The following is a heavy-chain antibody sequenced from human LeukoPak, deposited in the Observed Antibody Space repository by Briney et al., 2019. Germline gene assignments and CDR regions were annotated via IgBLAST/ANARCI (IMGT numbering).Heavy chain of an antibody. CDR2: INSDGSST. CDR3: ARLAGSRSPYYYYYYYMDV. Sequence: EGSLRLSCAASGFTFSSYWMHWVRQAPGKGLVWVSRINSDGSSTSYADSVKGRFTISRDNAKNTLYLQMNSLRAEDTAVYYCARLAGSRSPYYYYYYYMDVWGKGTTVTVSS. V-gene: IGHV3-74*01. CDR1: GFTFSSYW. J-gene: IGHJ6*03. D-gene: IGHD3-10*01.